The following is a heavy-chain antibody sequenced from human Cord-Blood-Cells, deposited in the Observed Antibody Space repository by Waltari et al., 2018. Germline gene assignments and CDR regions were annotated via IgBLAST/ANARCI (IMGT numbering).Heavy chain of an antibody. CDR2: IYYSGST. D-gene: IGHD6-13*01. CDR3: ARSSSWYWFDP. CDR1: GGSISSGGYY. V-gene: IGHV4-31*03. Sequence: QVQLQESGPGLVKPSQTLSLTCTVSGGSISSGGYYWSWIRQHPGKGLEWFGYIYYSGSTYYNPALKSRVTISADTSKNQFSLKLSSVTAADTAVYYCARSSSWYWFDPWDQGTLVTVSS. J-gene: IGHJ5*02.